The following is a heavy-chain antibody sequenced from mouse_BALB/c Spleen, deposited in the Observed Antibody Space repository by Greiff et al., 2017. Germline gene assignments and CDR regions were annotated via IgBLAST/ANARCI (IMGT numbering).Heavy chain of an antibody. CDR3: ARENYYYGNSAFAY. J-gene: IGHJ3*01. CDR2: IYPGSGNT. V-gene: IGHV1-84*02. CDR1: GYTFTDYY. D-gene: IGHD1-1*01. Sequence: QVQLQQSGPELVKPGASVKISCKASGYTFTDYYINWVKQKPGQGLEWIGWIYPGSGNTKYNEKFKGKATLTVDTSSSTAYMQLSNLTSEDTAVYFCARENYYYGNSAFAYWGQGTLVTVSA.